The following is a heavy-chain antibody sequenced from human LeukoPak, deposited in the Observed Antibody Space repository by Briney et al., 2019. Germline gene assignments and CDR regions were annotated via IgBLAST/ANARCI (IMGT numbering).Heavy chain of an antibody. CDR3: ARGRVSSSTWYSTYYYYFYMDV. D-gene: IGHD1-1*01. Sequence: PSETLSLTCTVSGGSISSNYYYWGWIRQPPGKGLEWIENIYYSGSTNFNPSLNGRVSISRDTSKNLFSLRLRSVTAADTAVYFCARGRVSSSTWYSTYYYYFYMDVWGKGTTVTVSS. V-gene: IGHV4-61*03. J-gene: IGHJ6*03. CDR1: GGSISSNYYY. CDR2: IYYSGST.